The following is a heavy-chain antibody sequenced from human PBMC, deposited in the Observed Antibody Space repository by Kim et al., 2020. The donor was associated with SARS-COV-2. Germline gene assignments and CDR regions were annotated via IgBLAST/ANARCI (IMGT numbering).Heavy chain of an antibody. V-gene: IGHV3-23*01. CDR1: GFTFSSDA. J-gene: IGHJ4*02. CDR3: PKALRQLSMALDY. D-gene: IGHD3-10*01. CDR2: VSSDAGIT. Sequence: GGSLRLSCAASGFTFSSDAMSWVRQAPGKGLEWVSSVSSDAGITHYADSVKGRFTISRDNSKNMLYLQMNSLRAEDTALYYFPKALRQLSMALDYRGQGT.